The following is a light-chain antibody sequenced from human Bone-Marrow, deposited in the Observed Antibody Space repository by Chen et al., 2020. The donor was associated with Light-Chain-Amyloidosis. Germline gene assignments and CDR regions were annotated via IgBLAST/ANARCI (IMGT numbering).Light chain of an antibody. V-gene: IGKV1-33*01. CDR2: DAS. CDR3: LRCDNIPVT. CDR1: HDITHY. Sequence: DIQMTQSPSSLSASVGDRVTITCQARHDITHYLNWYQQKPGQAPKLLICDASNLETGVPSSFRGSGAGTDFFLTISSLQPEDIASYYGLRCDNIPVTFGQWTRLEIK. J-gene: IGKJ5*01.